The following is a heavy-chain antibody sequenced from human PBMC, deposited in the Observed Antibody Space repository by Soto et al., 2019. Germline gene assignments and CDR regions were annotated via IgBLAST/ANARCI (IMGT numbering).Heavy chain of an antibody. CDR3: ARIRINYYGSGSYRWFDP. V-gene: IGHV2-26*01. D-gene: IGHD3-10*01. J-gene: IGHJ5*02. CDR1: GFSLSNARMG. CDR2: IFSNDEK. Sequence: QVTLKESGPVLVKPTETLTLTCTVSGFSLSNARMGVSWIRQPPGKALEWLAHIFSNDEKSYSTSLKSRLTITKDTSKSQVVLTMTNMDPVDTATYYCARIRINYYGSGSYRWFDPWGQGTLVTVSS.